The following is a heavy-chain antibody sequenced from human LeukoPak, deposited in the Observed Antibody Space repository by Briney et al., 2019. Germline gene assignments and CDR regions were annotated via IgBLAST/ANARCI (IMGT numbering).Heavy chain of an antibody. Sequence: SVKVSCKASGGTFSSYAISWVRQAPGQGPEWMGGIIPIFGTANYAQKFQGRVTITTDESTSTAYMELSSLRSEDTAVYYCARDRTDDYSNYEYWGQGTLVTVSS. CDR1: GGTFSSYA. V-gene: IGHV1-69*05. CDR3: ARDRTDDYSNYEY. J-gene: IGHJ4*02. CDR2: IIPIFGTA. D-gene: IGHD4-11*01.